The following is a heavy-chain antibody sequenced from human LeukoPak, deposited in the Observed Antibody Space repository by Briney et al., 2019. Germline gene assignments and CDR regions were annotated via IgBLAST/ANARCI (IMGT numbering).Heavy chain of an antibody. D-gene: IGHD3-3*01. Sequence: GGSLRLSCAASGFTFSSYAMSWVRQAPGKGLEWVSAISGSGGSTYYADSVKGRFTISRDNSKNTLYLQMNSLRAEDTAVYYCAVMDFWSGYYTGNNYMDVWGKGTTVTVSS. CDR3: AVMDFWSGYYTGNNYMDV. J-gene: IGHJ6*03. CDR2: ISGSGGST. CDR1: GFTFSSYA. V-gene: IGHV3-23*01.